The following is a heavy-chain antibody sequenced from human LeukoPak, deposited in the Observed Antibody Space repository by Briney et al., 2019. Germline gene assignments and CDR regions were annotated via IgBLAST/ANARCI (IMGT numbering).Heavy chain of an antibody. CDR1: GGSISSSSHS. V-gene: IGHV4-39*07. CDR3: ASSSSTRSLFDY. D-gene: IGHD2-2*01. J-gene: IGHJ4*02. Sequence: SETLSLTCTVSGGSISSSSHSWGWIRQPPGKGLEWTGSIYYTGRTYYNPSLKSRVTISVDTSKNQFSLKLSSVTAADTAVYYCASSSSTRSLFDYWGQGTLVTVSS. CDR2: IYYTGRT.